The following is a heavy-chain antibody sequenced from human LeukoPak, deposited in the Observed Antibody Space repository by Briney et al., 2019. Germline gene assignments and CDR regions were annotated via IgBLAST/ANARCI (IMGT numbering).Heavy chain of an antibody. CDR3: ARDPYYDYVWGSYEKSAFDI. Sequence: PGGSLRLSCAASGFTFSSYAMSWVRQTPGKGLEWVSTISGGGGSTYYADSVKGRFTISRDNAKNSLYLQMNSLRAEDTAVYYCARDPYYDYVWGSYEKSAFDIWGQGTMVTVSS. V-gene: IGHV3-23*01. CDR2: ISGGGGST. J-gene: IGHJ3*02. CDR1: GFTFSSYA. D-gene: IGHD3-16*01.